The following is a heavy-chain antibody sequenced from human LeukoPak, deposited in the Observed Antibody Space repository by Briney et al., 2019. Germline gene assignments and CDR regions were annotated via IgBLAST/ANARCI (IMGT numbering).Heavy chain of an antibody. V-gene: IGHV1-69*13. Sequence: ASVKVSCKASGGTFSSYAISWVRQAPGQGFEWMGGISPIFGTANYAQKFQGRVTITADESTSTAYMELSSLRSEDTAVYYCARPRSQWVHFDYWGQGTLVTVSS. J-gene: IGHJ4*02. D-gene: IGHD2-8*01. CDR1: GGTFSSYA. CDR2: ISPIFGTA. CDR3: ARPRSQWVHFDY.